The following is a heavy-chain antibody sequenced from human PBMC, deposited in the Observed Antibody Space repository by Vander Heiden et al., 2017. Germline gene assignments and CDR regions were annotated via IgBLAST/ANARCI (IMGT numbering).Heavy chain of an antibody. D-gene: IGHD6-6*01. CDR2: INPNSGDT. CDR3: ARHHSNSLGSDY. Sequence: QVRLVQSGTEVKKSEASVKVSCKASGYMFNGYHMHWVRQAPGQGLEWMGWINPNSGDTNYAQKFQGRVTMTAATSITTAYLELSRLKSDDTGVYFCARHHSNSLGSDYWGQGTLVTVSS. V-gene: IGHV1-2*02. J-gene: IGHJ4*02. CDR1: GYMFNGYH.